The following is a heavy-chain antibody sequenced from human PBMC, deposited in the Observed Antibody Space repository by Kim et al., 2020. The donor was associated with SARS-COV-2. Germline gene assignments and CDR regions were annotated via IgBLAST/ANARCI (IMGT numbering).Heavy chain of an antibody. V-gene: IGHV1-2*02. J-gene: IGHJ4*02. CDR1: GYTFTDYF. CDR3: ARDLGVHCNSISCPFDY. Sequence: ASVKVSCKASGYTFTDYFMHWVRQAPGQGLEWMGWINPNSGGTKYAQNFQGRVTMTRDTSVSTMYMELSRLTSDDTAVYYCARDLGVHCNSISCPFDYWGQGALVTVSS. D-gene: IGHD2-2*01. CDR2: INPNSGGT.